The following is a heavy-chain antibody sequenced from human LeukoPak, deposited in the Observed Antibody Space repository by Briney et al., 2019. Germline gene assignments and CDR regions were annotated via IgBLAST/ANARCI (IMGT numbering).Heavy chain of an antibody. CDR3: AWMATVVTVDI. CDR1: GLSFRDAW. D-gene: IGHD4-23*01. V-gene: IGHV3-15*01. CDR2: TIGGNGPA. J-gene: IGHJ4*02. Sequence: GGSLRLSCAVSGLSFRDAWLCWVRQAPGKGLEWIGRTIGGNGPADYAEPVKGRFPISRDYSKDTMYLHMNSLKTEVTAVYYCAWMATVVTVDIWGQGTLVTVSS.